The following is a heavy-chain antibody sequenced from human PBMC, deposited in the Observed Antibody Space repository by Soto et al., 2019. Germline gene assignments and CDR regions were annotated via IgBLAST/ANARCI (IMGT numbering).Heavy chain of an antibody. J-gene: IGHJ3*02. Sequence: GGSLRLSCTASTFTFSNYAMSWVRQAPGKGLEWVSAIRGSGGSTYSADSVKGRFTISRDNSKNTLYLQMNSLRAEDTAVYYCAKGLGYCGGGDCYPFAFDIWGQGTMVTVSS. CDR3: AKGLGYCGGGDCYPFAFDI. D-gene: IGHD2-15*01. V-gene: IGHV3-23*01. CDR1: TFTFSNYA. CDR2: IRGSGGST.